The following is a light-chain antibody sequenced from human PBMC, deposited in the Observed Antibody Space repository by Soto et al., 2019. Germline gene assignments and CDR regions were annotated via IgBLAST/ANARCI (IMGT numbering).Light chain of an antibody. Sequence: QSVLTQPPSVSGAPGQTVTISCTRSSSNIGAGYDVHWYQEVPGTAPKLLIYGNSNRPSGVPDRFSGSKSGTSASLAITGLQAEDEADYYCQSYDSSLSAWVFGGGTKVTVL. CDR2: GNS. J-gene: IGLJ3*02. CDR3: QSYDSSLSAWV. CDR1: SSNIGAGYD. V-gene: IGLV1-40*01.